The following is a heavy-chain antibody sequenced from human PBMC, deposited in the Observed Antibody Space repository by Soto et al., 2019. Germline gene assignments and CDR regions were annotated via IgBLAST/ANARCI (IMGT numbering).Heavy chain of an antibody. CDR3: VRDRYSSSGWFDP. V-gene: IGHV6-1*01. Sequence: SQTLSLTCAISGDSASSYSAAWNWIRQSPSGGLEWLGRTYYRSRFFSDYAESVKNRIIINPDTSKNQFSLQLKSVTPEDTAVYYCVRDRYSSSGWFDPWGQGTPVTVSS. D-gene: IGHD3-10*01. CDR2: TYYRSRFFS. J-gene: IGHJ5*02. CDR1: GDSASSYSAA.